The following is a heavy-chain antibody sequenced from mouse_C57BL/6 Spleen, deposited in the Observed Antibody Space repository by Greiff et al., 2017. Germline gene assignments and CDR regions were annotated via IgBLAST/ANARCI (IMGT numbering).Heavy chain of an antibody. CDR2: IWTGGGT. D-gene: IGHD1-1*01. CDR1: GFSLTSYA. CDR3: ARNYYGSSTWWYFDV. V-gene: IGHV2-9-1*01. Sequence: VKLLESGPGLVAPSQSLSITCTVSGFSLTSYAISWVRQPPGKGLEWLGVIWTGGGTNYNSALKSRLSISKDNSKSQVFLKMNSLQTDDTARYYCARNYYGSSTWWYFDVWGTGTTVTVSS. J-gene: IGHJ1*03.